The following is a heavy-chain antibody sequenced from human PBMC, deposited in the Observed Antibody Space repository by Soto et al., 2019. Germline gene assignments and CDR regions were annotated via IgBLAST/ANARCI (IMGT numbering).Heavy chain of an antibody. V-gene: IGHV6-1*01. CDR2: TYYRSKWYN. Sequence: QVQLQQSGPGLVKPSQTLSLTCAISGDSVSSNAAAWEWIRQSPTRGLEWLGRTYYRSKWYNEYTVSLRSQIIITADASRNQFSLHLSSVTPEDTAGYYCARMSDSTFDFWGPGIRVTV. J-gene: IGHJ4*02. D-gene: IGHD3-22*01. CDR3: ARMSDSTFDF. CDR1: GDSVSSNAAA.